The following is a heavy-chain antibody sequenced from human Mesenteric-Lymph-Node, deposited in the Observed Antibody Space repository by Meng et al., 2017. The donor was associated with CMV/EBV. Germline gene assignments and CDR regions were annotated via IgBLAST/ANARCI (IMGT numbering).Heavy chain of an antibody. Sequence: ASVKVSCKASGYTFTNFVISWVRQAPGQGLDWMGWISPYNGNTKYAQKFQGRVTMTTDTSTTTAHMELRSLGSDDTAVYYCARDLVPWGQQLVFDSWGQGTLVTVSS. J-gene: IGHJ4*02. CDR2: ISPYNGNT. CDR3: ARDLVPWGQQLVFDS. CDR1: GYTFTNFV. D-gene: IGHD6-13*01. V-gene: IGHV1-18*01.